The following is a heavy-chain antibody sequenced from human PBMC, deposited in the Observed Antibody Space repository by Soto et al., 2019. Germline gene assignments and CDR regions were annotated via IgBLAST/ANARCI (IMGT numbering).Heavy chain of an antibody. CDR1: GYTFTSYG. D-gene: IGHD3-10*01. CDR3: ARDTKPYYYGSNWFDP. Sequence: ASVKVSCKASGYTFTSYGISWVRQAPGQRLEWMGWINAGNGNTKYSQKFQGRVTITRDTSASTAYMELSSLRSEDTAVYYCARDTKPYYYGSNWFDPWGQGTLVTVSS. J-gene: IGHJ5*02. V-gene: IGHV1-3*01. CDR2: INAGNGNT.